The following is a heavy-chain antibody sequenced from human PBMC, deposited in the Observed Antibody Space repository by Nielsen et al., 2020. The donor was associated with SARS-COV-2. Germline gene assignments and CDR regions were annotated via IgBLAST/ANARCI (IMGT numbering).Heavy chain of an antibody. CDR3: AARDYYGSTAVAF. V-gene: IGHV4-30-4*01. CDR1: GASIRRGDYY. D-gene: IGHD3-10*01. CDR2: YYSGTT. Sequence: SETLSLTCSVSGASIRRGDYYWSWIRQPPGAGLEWIASYYSGTTYYDPSLKSRITLSVDTSRNQLSLRLSSVTAADSAVYFCAARDYYGSTAVAFWGQGTLVTVSS. J-gene: IGHJ4*02.